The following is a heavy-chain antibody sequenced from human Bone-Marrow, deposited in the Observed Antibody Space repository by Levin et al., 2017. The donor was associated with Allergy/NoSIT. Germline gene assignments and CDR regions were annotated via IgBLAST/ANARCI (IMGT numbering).Heavy chain of an antibody. CDR2: SRDKAKGYTT. D-gene: IGHD1-1*01. Sequence: LSLTCAASGFTFSDHYMDWVRQAPGKRLEWVGRSRDKAKGYTTEYAASVKGRFTISRDESENSVYLQMNSLKLEDTAVYFCARNSEFIDTSYWTAWGQGTLVAVS. CDR1: GFTFSDHY. J-gene: IGHJ5*02. CDR3: ARNSEFIDTSYWTA. V-gene: IGHV3-72*01.